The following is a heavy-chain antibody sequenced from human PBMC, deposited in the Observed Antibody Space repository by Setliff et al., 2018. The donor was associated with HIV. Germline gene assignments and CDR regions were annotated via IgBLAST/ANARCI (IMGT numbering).Heavy chain of an antibody. J-gene: IGHJ3*01. Sequence: SETLSLTCAVYGGSFSNYHWTWIRQSPEKGLEWIAEIDHSGSTNYNPFLKRRVSISVDPSKNQFSLKVTSLTAADTAVYFCARGSGVSLDTYDVWGQGTMVTVSS. CDR3: ARGSGVSLDTYDV. CDR2: IDHSGST. CDR1: GGSFSNYH. D-gene: IGHD5-18*01. V-gene: IGHV4-34*01.